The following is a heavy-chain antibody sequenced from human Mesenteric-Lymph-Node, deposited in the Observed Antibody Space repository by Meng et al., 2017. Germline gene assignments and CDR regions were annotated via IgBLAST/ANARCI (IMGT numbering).Heavy chain of an antibody. CDR3: AKDQPYYNYDYGGDV. D-gene: IGHD1-14*01. CDR2: INAGNGNT. J-gene: IGHJ6*02. V-gene: IGHV1-3*01. CDR1: GYTFTSYA. Sequence: ASVKVSCKASGYTFTSYAMHWVRQAPGQRLEWMGWINAGNGNTKYSQKFQGRVTITRDTSANTAYMELSSLRSDDTTVYYCAKDQPYYNYDYGGDVWGQGTTVTVSS.